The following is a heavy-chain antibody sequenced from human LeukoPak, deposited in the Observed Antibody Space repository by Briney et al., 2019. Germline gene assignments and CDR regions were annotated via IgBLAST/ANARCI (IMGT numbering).Heavy chain of an antibody. CDR1: GYTFTSYD. Sequence: ASVKVSCKASGYTFTSYDINWVRQATGQGLEWMGWMNPNSGNTGYAQKFQGRVTMTRNTSISTAYMELSSLRSEDTAVYYCARGRDGYTYDYFDYWGQGTLATVSS. J-gene: IGHJ4*02. V-gene: IGHV1-8*01. CDR2: MNPNSGNT. CDR3: ARGRDGYTYDYFDY. D-gene: IGHD5-24*01.